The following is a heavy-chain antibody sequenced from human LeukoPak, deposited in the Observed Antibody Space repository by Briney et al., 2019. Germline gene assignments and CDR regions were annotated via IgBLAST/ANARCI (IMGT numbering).Heavy chain of an antibody. D-gene: IGHD3-22*01. CDR3: AKAPLSYDSSGPFDY. CDR1: GFTFSSYA. Sequence: PGGSLRLSCATSGFTFSSYAMSWVRQAPGKGLEWVSAISGNGVSTYYADSVRSRFTISRDDSKNTLYLQMNSLRAEDTAVYYCAKAPLSYDSSGPFDYWGQGTLVTVSS. CDR2: ISGNGVST. V-gene: IGHV3-23*01. J-gene: IGHJ4*02.